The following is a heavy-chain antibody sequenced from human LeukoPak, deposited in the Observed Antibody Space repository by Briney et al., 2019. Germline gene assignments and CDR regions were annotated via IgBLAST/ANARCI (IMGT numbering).Heavy chain of an antibody. D-gene: IGHD1-26*01. CDR3: ARGGSYLTFDY. Sequence: SETLSLTCTVSGGSISNYYWSWIRQPPGKGLEWIGYIYYSGSTNYKPSLKSRVTISVDTSKNQFSLKLNSVTAADTAMYYCARGGSYLTFDYWGQGTLVTVSS. J-gene: IGHJ4*02. CDR1: GGSISNYY. CDR2: IYYSGST. V-gene: IGHV4-59*01.